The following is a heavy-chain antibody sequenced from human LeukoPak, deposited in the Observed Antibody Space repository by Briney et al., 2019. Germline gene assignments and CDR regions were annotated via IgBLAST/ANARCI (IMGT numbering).Heavy chain of an antibody. J-gene: IGHJ4*02. CDR2: IYYSESA. Sequence: SETLSLTCTVSGGSISSYYWSWIRQPPGKGLEWIGYIYYSESANYNPSLRSRVTISADTSKNHFSLKLTSVTAADTAVYYCARDQTYSGSGIYTYFDYWGQGILVTVSS. CDR1: GGSISSYY. V-gene: IGHV4-59*12. CDR3: ARDQTYSGSGIYTYFDY. D-gene: IGHD3-10*01.